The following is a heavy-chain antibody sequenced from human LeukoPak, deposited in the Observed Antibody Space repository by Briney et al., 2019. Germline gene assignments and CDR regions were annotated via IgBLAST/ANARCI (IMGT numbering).Heavy chain of an antibody. Sequence: SETLSLTCAVYGGSFSGYYWSWIRQPPGKGLEWIGEINRSGSTNYNPSLKSRVTISVDTSRNQFSLKLSSVTAADTAVYYCARESTVTRYFDLWGRGTLVTVSS. D-gene: IGHD4-17*01. V-gene: IGHV4-34*01. CDR3: ARESTVTRYFDL. CDR2: INRSGST. J-gene: IGHJ2*01. CDR1: GGSFSGYY.